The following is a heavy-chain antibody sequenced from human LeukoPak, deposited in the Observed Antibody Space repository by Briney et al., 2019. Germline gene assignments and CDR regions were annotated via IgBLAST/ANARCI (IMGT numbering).Heavy chain of an antibody. Sequence: SGTLSLTCTVSGGSISSHYWSWIRQPPGKGLEWIGYIYYSGSTNYNPSLKSRVTISVDTSKNQFSLKLSSVTAADTAVYYCARVHSSGYFLWFDPWGQGTLVTVSS. CDR3: ARVHSSGYFLWFDP. CDR2: IYYSGST. J-gene: IGHJ5*02. CDR1: GGSISSHY. V-gene: IGHV4-59*11. D-gene: IGHD3-22*01.